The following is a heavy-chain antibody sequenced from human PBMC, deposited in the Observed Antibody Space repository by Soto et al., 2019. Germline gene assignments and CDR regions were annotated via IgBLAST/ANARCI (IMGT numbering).Heavy chain of an antibody. J-gene: IGHJ5*02. CDR3: ARDLGFGGYSYGPGFDP. V-gene: IGHV1-18*01. CDR2: ISAYNGNT. CDR1: GYTFTSYG. D-gene: IGHD5-18*01. Sequence: QVQLVQSGAEVKKPGATEKVSCKASGYTFTSYGISWVRQAPGQGLEWMGWISAYNGNTNYAQKLQGRVTMTTDTSTSTAYMELRSLRSDDTAVYYCARDLGFGGYSYGPGFDPWGQGTLVTVSS.